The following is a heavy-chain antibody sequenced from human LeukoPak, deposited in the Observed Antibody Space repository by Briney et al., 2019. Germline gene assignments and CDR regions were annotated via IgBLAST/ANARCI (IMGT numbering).Heavy chain of an antibody. D-gene: IGHD1-26*01. Sequence: SVKGRFTISRDNAKNSLYLQMNSLRVEDTAVYYCARETYYGAYYFDHWGQGTLVTASS. CDR3: ARETYYGAYYFDH. V-gene: IGHV3-21*01. J-gene: IGHJ4*02.